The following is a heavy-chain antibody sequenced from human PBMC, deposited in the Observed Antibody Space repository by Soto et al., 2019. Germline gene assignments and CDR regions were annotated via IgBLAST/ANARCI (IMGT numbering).Heavy chain of an antibody. CDR3: ARDGPRVVVAHY. CDR1: GYTFTSYG. D-gene: IGHD2-15*01. Sequence: QVQLVQSGAEVKKPGASVKVSCKASGYTFTSYGITWVRQPPGQGREWMGWISAYSGHTNYAQKVQARVTMTTDTSTSTAYMELRSLRSDDTAVYYCARDGPRVVVAHYWGQGTLVTVSS. J-gene: IGHJ4*02. CDR2: ISAYSGHT. V-gene: IGHV1-18*01.